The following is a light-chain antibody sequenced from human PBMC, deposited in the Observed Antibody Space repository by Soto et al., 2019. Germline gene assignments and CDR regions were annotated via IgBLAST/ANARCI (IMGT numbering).Light chain of an antibody. CDR1: SGHSSYA. J-gene: IGLJ3*02. V-gene: IGLV4-69*01. CDR3: ETWDSNTRV. Sequence: QSVLTQSPSASASLGASVKLTCSLSSGHSSYAIAWHQQQPGKGPRSLMKLNSDGRHTKGDGIPDRFSGSSSGADRYLTISNLQSEDEADYYCETWDSNTRVFGGGTKLTVL. CDR2: LNSDGRH.